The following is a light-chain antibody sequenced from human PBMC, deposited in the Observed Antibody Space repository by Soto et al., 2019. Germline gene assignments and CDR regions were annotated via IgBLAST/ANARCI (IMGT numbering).Light chain of an antibody. V-gene: IGKV3-11*02. CDR2: DSS. Sequence: EIVLTQSPATLSLSPGERATLSCRASQSVSSSVAWYQQKTGQAPRLLIYDSSNRATGIPARFSGSGSGGDCTLLISSLQPADFAVYYCRQRTNWPPYTFGQGTKLEIK. CDR3: RQRTNWPPYT. J-gene: IGKJ2*01. CDR1: QSVSSS.